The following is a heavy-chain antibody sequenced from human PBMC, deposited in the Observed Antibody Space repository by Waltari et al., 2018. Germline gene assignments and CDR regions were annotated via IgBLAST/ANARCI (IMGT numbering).Heavy chain of an antibody. Sequence: EVQLLQSGTELKKPGSTVKISCQVSGYRFTDYYLHRVQQAPGKGPQWMGLVDPEDGETIYAERFQGRVTITADTSTETAFMELSSLTSDDTVVYYCVTALGDRSSASRPFDVWGLGTLITVSS. V-gene: IGHV1-69-2*01. CDR2: VDPEDGET. CDR1: GYRFTDYY. J-gene: IGHJ3*01. D-gene: IGHD3-10*01. CDR3: VTALGDRSSASRPFDV.